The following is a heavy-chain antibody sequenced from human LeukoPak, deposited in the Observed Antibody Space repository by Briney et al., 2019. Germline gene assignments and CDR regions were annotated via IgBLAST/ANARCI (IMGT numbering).Heavy chain of an antibody. CDR1: GFTFDDYA. D-gene: IGHD2-8*01. Sequence: PGGSLRLSCAASGFTFDDYAMHWVRQAPGKGLEWVSGISWNSGSMGYADSVKGRFTISRDNAKNSLYLQMNSLRAEDTALYYCAKDIMGTDYGDYWGQGTLVTVSS. CDR3: AKDIMGTDYGDY. CDR2: ISWNSGSM. V-gene: IGHV3-9*01. J-gene: IGHJ4*02.